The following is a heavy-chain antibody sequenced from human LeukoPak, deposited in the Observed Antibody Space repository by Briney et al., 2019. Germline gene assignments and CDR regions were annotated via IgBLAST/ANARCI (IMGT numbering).Heavy chain of an antibody. CDR2: XXYDGSNK. V-gene: IGHV3-30-3*01. CDR3: ARNPNYYDSSGYYYGDY. CDR1: GFTFSSYA. D-gene: IGHD3-22*01. Sequence: GGSLRLSCAASGFTFSSYAMHWVRQAPGKGLXXXXXXXYDGSNKXXXDXXKGRFTISRDNSKNTLYLQMNSLRAEDTAVYYCARNPNYYDSSGYYYGDYWGQGTLVTVSS. J-gene: IGHJ4*02.